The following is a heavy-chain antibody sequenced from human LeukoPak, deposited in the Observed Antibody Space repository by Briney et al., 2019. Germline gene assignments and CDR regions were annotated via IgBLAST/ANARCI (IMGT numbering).Heavy chain of an antibody. CDR2: IYSGGST. CDR1: GFTFSDYY. J-gene: IGHJ5*01. V-gene: IGHV3-66*01. D-gene: IGHD3-10*01. CDR3: ARETGSGNWFDS. Sequence: GGSLRLSCAASGFTFSDYYMSWVRQAPGKGLEWVSVIYSGGSTYYADSVKGRFTISRDNAKNSLYLQMNSLRAEDTAVYYCARETGSGNWFDSWGQGTLVTFSS.